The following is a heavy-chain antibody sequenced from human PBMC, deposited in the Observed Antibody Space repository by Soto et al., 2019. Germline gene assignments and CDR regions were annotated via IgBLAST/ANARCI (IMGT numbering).Heavy chain of an antibody. J-gene: IGHJ4*02. CDR3: ASRRNPYGAYDY. CDR1: GFSFNDYW. Sequence: GGSLRLSCAASGFSFNDYWIHWVRQAPGKGLAWVSRINGDGTDTNYADSVKGRFIISRDNAKSTVSLQMNSLRADDTAVYYCASRRNPYGAYDYWGQGTLVTVSS. V-gene: IGHV3-74*01. CDR2: INGDGTDT. D-gene: IGHD4-17*01.